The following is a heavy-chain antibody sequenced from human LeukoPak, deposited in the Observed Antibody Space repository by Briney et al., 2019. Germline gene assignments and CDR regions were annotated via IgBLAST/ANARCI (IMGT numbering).Heavy chain of an antibody. D-gene: IGHD3-3*01. CDR2: ISGSGGST. Sequence: GGSLRLSCAASGFTFDDYAMSWVRQAPGKGLEWVSAISGSGGSTYYADSVKGRFAISRDNSKNTLYLQMNSLRAEDTAVYYCAKVVWSGYEYDPWGQGTLVTVSS. J-gene: IGHJ5*02. CDR3: AKVVWSGYEYDP. V-gene: IGHV3-23*01. CDR1: GFTFDDYA.